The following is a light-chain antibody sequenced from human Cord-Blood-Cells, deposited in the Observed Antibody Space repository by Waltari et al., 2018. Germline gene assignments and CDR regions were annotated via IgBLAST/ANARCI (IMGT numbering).Light chain of an antibody. J-gene: IGKJ1*01. Sequence: DIQMTQSPSSLSASVGDRVTITCRASQSISSYLNWYQQKPGKAPKLLIYAASSLQSVVPSRFSGSGSGTDCTLTISSLQPEDFATYYCQQSYSTPWTFGQGTKVEIK. CDR2: AAS. CDR1: QSISSY. CDR3: QQSYSTPWT. V-gene: IGKV1-39*01.